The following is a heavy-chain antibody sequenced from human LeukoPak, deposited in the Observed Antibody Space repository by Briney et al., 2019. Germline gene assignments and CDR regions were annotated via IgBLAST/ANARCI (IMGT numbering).Heavy chain of an antibody. Sequence: PGGSLRLSCTASGLTFSVYTVTWVRQAPGKGLEWVSSISSSSSDIYYADSVKGRFTISRDNAENSLYLQMNSLRAEDTAVYYCASGLWLDYWGQGTLVTVYS. CDR3: ASGLWLDY. J-gene: IGHJ4*02. V-gene: IGHV3-21*01. D-gene: IGHD5-18*01. CDR1: GLTFSVYT. CDR2: ISSSSSDI.